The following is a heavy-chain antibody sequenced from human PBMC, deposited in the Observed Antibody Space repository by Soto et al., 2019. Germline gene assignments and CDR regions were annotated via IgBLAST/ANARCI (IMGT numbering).Heavy chain of an antibody. Sequence: ASVKVSCKASGYTFTSYAMHWVRQAPGQRLEWMGWINAGNGNTKYSQKFQGRVTITRDTSASTAYMELSSLRSEDTAVYYCARAEDIVATIRERAFDIWGQGTMVTVSS. CDR1: GYTFTSYA. CDR3: ARAEDIVATIRERAFDI. J-gene: IGHJ3*02. D-gene: IGHD5-12*01. CDR2: INAGNGNT. V-gene: IGHV1-3*01.